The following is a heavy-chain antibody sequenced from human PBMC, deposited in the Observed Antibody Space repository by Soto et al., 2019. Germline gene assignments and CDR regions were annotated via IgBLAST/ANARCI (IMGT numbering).Heavy chain of an antibody. Sequence: QVQLQESGPGLVKPSQTLSLTCTVSGGSISSGGYYWSCILQHPGKGLEWIGYIYYSGSTYYNPSLKSRVTISVDKSKPQFSLRLRSVTAADTAVYYCAKGPAWTQGSFLDMDVWGQRTTVTVSS. CDR2: IYYSGST. D-gene: IGHD2-2*01. V-gene: IGHV4-31*03. CDR3: AKGPAWTQGSFLDMDV. CDR1: GGSISSGGYY. J-gene: IGHJ6*02.